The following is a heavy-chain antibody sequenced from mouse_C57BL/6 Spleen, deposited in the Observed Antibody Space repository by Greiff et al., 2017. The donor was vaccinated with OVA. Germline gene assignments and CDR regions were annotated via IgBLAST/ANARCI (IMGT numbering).Heavy chain of an antibody. D-gene: IGHD2-2*01. J-gene: IGHJ2*01. CDR1: GYTFTSYW. V-gene: IGHV1-55*01. CDR3: ARSGEWLSDYFDY. Sequence: QVQLQQPGAELVKPGASVKMSCKASGYTFTSYWITWVKQRPGQGLEWIGDIYPGSGSTNYNEKLKSKATLTVDTSSSTAYMQLSSLTSEDSAVYYCARSGEWLSDYFDYWGQGTTLTVSS. CDR2: IYPGSGST.